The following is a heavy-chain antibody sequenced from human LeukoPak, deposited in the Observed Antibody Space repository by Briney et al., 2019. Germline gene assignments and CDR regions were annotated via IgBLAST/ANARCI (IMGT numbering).Heavy chain of an antibody. CDR1: GGSISSNY. J-gene: IGHJ4*02. CDR2: IYSSGST. D-gene: IGHD3-22*01. V-gene: IGHV4-4*07. CDR3: ARHYDSTAYYFDY. Sequence: PSETLSLTCTVSGGSISSNYWSWIRQPAGKALEWIGRIYSSGSTDYNPSLKSRVTMSVDASKNQFSLRLSSVAAADTAVYYCARHYDSTAYYFDYWGQGTLVTVSS.